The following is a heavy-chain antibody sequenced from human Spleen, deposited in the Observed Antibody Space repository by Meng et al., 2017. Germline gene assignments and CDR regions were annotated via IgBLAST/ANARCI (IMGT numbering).Heavy chain of an antibody. Sequence: QLVESGGDLVKPGGSLRLSCAGSGYIFSAYYMNWIRQVPGKGLEWISTISNIGDEAFYADSMRGRFTISRDNGKNSLYLQIDSLRVEDTAVYYCATENYYRAESWGQGTLVTVSS. D-gene: IGHD3-10*01. CDR2: ISNIGDEA. J-gene: IGHJ5*02. V-gene: IGHV3-11*01. CDR1: GYIFSAYY. CDR3: ATENYYRAES.